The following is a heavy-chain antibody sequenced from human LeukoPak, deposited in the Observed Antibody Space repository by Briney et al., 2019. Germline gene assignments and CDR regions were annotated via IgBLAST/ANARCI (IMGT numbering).Heavy chain of an antibody. CDR1: SGSITNYY. J-gene: IGHJ4*02. CDR2: IYYSGNT. V-gene: IGHV4-59*01. CDR3: ARGALLWFGNRMEYCFDY. D-gene: IGHD3-10*01. Sequence: SETLSLTCTVSSGSITNYYWSWIRQPPGKGLEWIGFIYYSGNTNYNPSLKSRVTISVDTSKNQFSLKLSSMTAADTAVYYCARGALLWFGNRMEYCFDYWGQGTLLTVSS.